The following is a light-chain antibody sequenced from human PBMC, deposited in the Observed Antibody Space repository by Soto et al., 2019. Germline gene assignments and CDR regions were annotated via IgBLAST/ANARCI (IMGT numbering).Light chain of an antibody. CDR3: HQRQSWPRT. V-gene: IGKV3-11*01. J-gene: IGKJ1*01. Sequence: DIVLTQSPATLSSFPGDRVTLSCRASQYINTRLAWYQHKPGQAPRLLIYLTSNRAAGIPARFSGSGSETDFTLTISDVEPEDFAVYYCHQRQSWPRTFGQGTKVDIK. CDR1: QYINTR. CDR2: LTS.